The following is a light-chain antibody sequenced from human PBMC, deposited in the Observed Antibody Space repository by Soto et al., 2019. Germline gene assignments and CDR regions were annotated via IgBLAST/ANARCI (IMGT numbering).Light chain of an antibody. Sequence: QSVLTQPASVSGSPGQSITISCTGTSSDVGGYKYVSWYQQHPDKAPKLIIYDVTNRPSGISNRFSGSKSGNTASLTISGLQVEDEADYYCSSYTSSSSYVFGTGTKVTV. CDR1: SSDVGGYKY. CDR2: DVT. CDR3: SSYTSSSSYV. J-gene: IGLJ1*01. V-gene: IGLV2-14*01.